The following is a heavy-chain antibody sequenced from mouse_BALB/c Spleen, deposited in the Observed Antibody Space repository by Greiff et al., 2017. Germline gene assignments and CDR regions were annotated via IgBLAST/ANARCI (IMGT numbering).Heavy chain of an antibody. J-gene: IGHJ3*01. CDR3: ARGIYYDYLFAY. V-gene: IGHV7-3*02. D-gene: IGHD2-4*01. CDR1: GFTFTDYY. Sequence: DVMLVESGGGLVQPGGSLRLSCATSGFTFTDYYMSWVRQPPGKALEWLGFIRNKANGYTTEYSASVKGRFTISRDNSQSILYLQMNTLRAEDSATYYCARGIYYDYLFAYWGQGTLVTVSA. CDR2: IRNKANGYTT.